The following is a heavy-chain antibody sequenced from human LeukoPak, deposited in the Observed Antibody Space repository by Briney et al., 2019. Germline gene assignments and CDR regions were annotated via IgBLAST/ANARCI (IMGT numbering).Heavy chain of an antibody. D-gene: IGHD5-12*01. CDR2: IYHTGSP. Sequence: SETLSLTCAVSGGSISSSSWWSWVRQSPGKGLEWIGEIYHTGSPNYNPSLESRVTISVDKSKNQFSLKMSSVTAADTAVYYCERLWGYNGRTPYGMDVWGQGTTVTVSS. CDR3: ERLWGYNGRTPYGMDV. J-gene: IGHJ6*02. V-gene: IGHV4-4*02. CDR1: GGSISSSSW.